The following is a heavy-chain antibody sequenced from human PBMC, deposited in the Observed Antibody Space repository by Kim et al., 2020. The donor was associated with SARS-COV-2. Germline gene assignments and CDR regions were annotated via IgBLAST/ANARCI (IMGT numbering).Heavy chain of an antibody. CDR3: ARDPSDWLQPTAHWYFDR. CDR2: IYYSGST. CDR1: GGSISSYY. V-gene: IGHV4-59*01. J-gene: IGHJ2*01. Sequence: SETLSLTCTVSGGSISSYYWSWIRQPPGKGLEWIGYIYYSGSTNYNPSLKSRVTISVDTSKNQFSLKLSSVTAADTAVYYCARDPSDWLQPTAHWYFDR. D-gene: IGHD5-12*01.